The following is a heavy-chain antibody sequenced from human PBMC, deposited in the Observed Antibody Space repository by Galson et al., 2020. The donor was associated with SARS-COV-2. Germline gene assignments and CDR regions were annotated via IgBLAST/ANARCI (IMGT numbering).Heavy chain of an antibody. J-gene: IGHJ3*02. CDR2: IIPIFGTA. V-gene: IGHV1-69*13. D-gene: IGHD6-19*01. CDR3: ARDRVYSSGWTCAFEI. CDR1: GGTFSSYA. Sequence: SVQVSCKASGGTFSSYAISWVRQAPGQGLEWMGGIIPIFGTANYAQTFQGRVTITADESTSTAYMELSSLRSEDTAVYYCARDRVYSSGWTCAFEIWGQGTRVTVSS.